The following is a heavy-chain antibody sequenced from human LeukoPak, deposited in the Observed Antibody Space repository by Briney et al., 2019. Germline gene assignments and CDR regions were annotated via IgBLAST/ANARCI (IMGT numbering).Heavy chain of an antibody. D-gene: IGHD3-10*01. CDR2: IYYSGST. Sequence: PSETLSLTCTVSGGSVSSNIYYWSWIQQPPGKGLEWIGYIYYSGSTNYNPSLKSRVTISVDTSKNQFSLKLTSVTAADTAVYYCARVHITMVRGVSGWFDPWGQGTLVTVSS. J-gene: IGHJ5*02. CDR3: ARVHITMVRGVSGWFDP. V-gene: IGHV4-61*01. CDR1: GGSVSSNIYY.